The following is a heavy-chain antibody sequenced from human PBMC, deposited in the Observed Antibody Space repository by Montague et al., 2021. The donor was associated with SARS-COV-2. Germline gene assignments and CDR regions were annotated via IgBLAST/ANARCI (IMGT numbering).Heavy chain of an antibody. J-gene: IGHJ3*02. D-gene: IGHD3-16*02. V-gene: IGHV3-11*04. CDR1: GGSINSADYY. CDR2: ISTSAYTT. CDR3: TRDYRSIVGDGLDI. Sequence: LSLTCTVSGGSINSADYYWSWVRQPPGKGLEWISYISTSAYTTSYAGSVKGRFTISRDNGKNSLYLQMNSLRVEDTAVYYCTRDYRSIVGDGLDIWGQGTKVTVSS.